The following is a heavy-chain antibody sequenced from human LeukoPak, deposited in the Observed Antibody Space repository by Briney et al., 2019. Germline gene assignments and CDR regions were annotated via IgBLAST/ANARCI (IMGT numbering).Heavy chain of an antibody. D-gene: IGHD5-24*01. CDR2: ISYDGSNK. CDR3: ATREMATLMGAFDI. CDR1: GFTFSSYA. V-gene: IGHV3-30-3*01. Sequence: PGRSLRLSCAASGFTFSSYAMHWVRQAPGKGLEWVAAISYDGSNKYYADSVKGRFTISRDNSKNTLYLQMNSLRAEDTAVYYCATREMATLMGAFDIWGQGTMVTVSS. J-gene: IGHJ3*02.